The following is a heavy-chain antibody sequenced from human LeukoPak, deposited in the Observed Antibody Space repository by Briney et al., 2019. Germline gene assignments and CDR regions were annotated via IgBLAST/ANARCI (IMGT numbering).Heavy chain of an antibody. D-gene: IGHD6-19*01. CDR2: IHYSGKT. CDR1: GGSISSGGYY. V-gene: IGHV4-39*02. Sequence: PSETLSLTCTVSGGSISSGGYYWSWIRQPPGKGLEWIGNIHYSGKTYYNPSLMGRVTISIDTSKNQLSLKLSSVTAADTAVYSCAKVGGLAVAGTDNWMDPWGQGTLVTVSS. CDR3: AKVGGLAVAGTDNWMDP. J-gene: IGHJ5*02.